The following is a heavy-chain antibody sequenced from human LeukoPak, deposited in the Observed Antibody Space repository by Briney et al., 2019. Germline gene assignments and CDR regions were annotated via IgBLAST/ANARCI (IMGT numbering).Heavy chain of an antibody. V-gene: IGHV3-23*01. CDR3: ARTRRDGYSDV. D-gene: IGHD5-24*01. Sequence: RRTLRLSCAPSGFTSTSDAMRGVPQTPQERRWWCGAISGSAGSTYYADSVKGRFTISSDNSKSTVYLQMKSLRAEDTAVYYSARTRRDGYSDVWGQGTTVTVSS. CDR1: GFTSTSDA. CDR2: ISGSAGST. J-gene: IGHJ6*02.